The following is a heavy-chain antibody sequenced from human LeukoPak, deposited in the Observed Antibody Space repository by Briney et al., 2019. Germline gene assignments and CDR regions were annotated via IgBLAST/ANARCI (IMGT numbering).Heavy chain of an antibody. V-gene: IGHV4-59*08. CDR1: GDSLSSHY. CDR2: IYGSGST. J-gene: IGHJ4*02. CDR3: ARNVGWYSHDS. D-gene: IGHD6-19*01. Sequence: SSETLSLTCTVSGDSLSSHYWSWIRQPPGKGLEWIGYIYGSGSTHYDPSLRSRVTISEDTSKNQFSLKLTSVTAADTAVYYCARNVGWYSHDSWGQGTLVTVSS.